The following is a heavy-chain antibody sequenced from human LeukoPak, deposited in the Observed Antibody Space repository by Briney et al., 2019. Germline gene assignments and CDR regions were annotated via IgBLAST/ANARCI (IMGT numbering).Heavy chain of an antibody. J-gene: IGHJ5*02. V-gene: IGHV1-18*01. CDR3: AKNYDTTIYPRWFDP. CDR1: GYSFSSYG. CDR2: ISAHNGNT. Sequence: ASVKVSCKASGYSFSSYGIHWVRQAPGQGLEWMGWISAHNGNTNYLQKFQGRVTMTTDTSVSTAYMELRSLRSDDTAVYYCAKNYDTTIYPRWFDPWGQGTLVTVSS. D-gene: IGHD3-16*01.